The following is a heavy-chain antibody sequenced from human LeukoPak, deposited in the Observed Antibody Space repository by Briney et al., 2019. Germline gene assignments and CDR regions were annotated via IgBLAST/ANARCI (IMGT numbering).Heavy chain of an antibody. V-gene: IGHV3-9*01. Sequence: TGGSLRLSCAASGFTFDDYAMHWVRQASGKGLEWVSGISWNSGTIYYADSVKGRFRISRDNAKSSLDLEMNSLRAEDTAVYYCARAMSTFGGVRNYFDSWGQGTLVTVSS. CDR1: GFTFDDYA. D-gene: IGHD3-16*01. CDR3: ARAMSTFGGVRNYFDS. J-gene: IGHJ4*02. CDR2: ISWNSGTI.